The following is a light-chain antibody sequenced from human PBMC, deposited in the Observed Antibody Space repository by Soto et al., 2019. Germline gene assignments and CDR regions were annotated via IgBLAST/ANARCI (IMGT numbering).Light chain of an antibody. Sequence: EIVLTQSPATLSLAPCEGATLSSRASQSINTYLAWYRQKPGQAPRLLIYDASKRATGIPARFSGSGSGTNFTLTISSLEPEDFAVYYCQQRSSWQVTFGQGTRLEI. J-gene: IGKJ5*01. CDR3: QQRSSWQVT. CDR2: DAS. CDR1: QSINTY. V-gene: IGKV3D-11*02.